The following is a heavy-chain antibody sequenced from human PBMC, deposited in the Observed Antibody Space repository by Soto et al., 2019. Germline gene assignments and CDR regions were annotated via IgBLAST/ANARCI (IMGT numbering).Heavy chain of an antibody. V-gene: IGHV1-69*01. CDR1: GGTLSSYA. CDR2: IIPIFGTA. Sequence: QVQLVQSGAEVKKPGSSVKVSCKASGGTLSSYAISWVRQAPGQGLEWMGGIIPIFGTANYAQKFQGRVTITADESTSTAYMELSRLRSEDTAVYYCARVLVATIAPYDYWGQGTLVTVSS. D-gene: IGHD5-12*01. CDR3: ARVLVATIAPYDY. J-gene: IGHJ4*02.